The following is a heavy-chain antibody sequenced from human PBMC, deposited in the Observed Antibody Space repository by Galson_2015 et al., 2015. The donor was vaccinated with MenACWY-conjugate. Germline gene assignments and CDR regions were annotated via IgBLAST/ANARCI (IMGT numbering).Heavy chain of an antibody. D-gene: IGHD6-19*01. J-gene: IGHJ3*02. V-gene: IGHV3-48*04. CDR1: GFTFSSYR. CDR2: ISSSSSTI. CDR3: ARDSHPPIAVAALDAFDI. Sequence: SLRLSCAASGFTFSSYRMNWVRQAPGKGLEWVSYISSSSSTIYYADSVKGRFTISRDNAKNSLYLQMNSLRAEDTAVYYCARDSHPPIAVAALDAFDIWGQGTMVTVSS.